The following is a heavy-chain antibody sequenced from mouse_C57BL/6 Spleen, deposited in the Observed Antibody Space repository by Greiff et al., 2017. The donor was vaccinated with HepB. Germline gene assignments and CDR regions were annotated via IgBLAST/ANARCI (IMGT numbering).Heavy chain of an antibody. J-gene: IGHJ1*03. CDR2: IYPSDSET. CDR1: GYTFTSYW. V-gene: IGHV1-61*01. D-gene: IGHD4-1*01. Sequence: VQLQQPGAELVRPGSSVKLSCKASGYTFTSYWMDWVKQRPGQGLEWIGNIYPSDSETHYNQKFKDKATLTVDKSSSTAYMQLSSLTSEDSAVYYCARWSWDVPDWYFDVWGTGTTVTVSS. CDR3: ARWSWDVPDWYFDV.